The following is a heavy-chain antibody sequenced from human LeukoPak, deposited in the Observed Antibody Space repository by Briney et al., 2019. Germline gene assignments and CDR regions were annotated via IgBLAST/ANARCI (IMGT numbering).Heavy chain of an antibody. CDR1: GGTFSSYA. J-gene: IGHJ4*02. CDR2: IIPIFGTA. CDR3: ARESFPNYYDSSGYYYDY. V-gene: IGHV1-69*13. Sequence: SVKVSCKASGGTFSSYAISWVRQAPGQGLEWMEGIIPIFGTANYAQKFQGRVTITADESTSTAYMELSSLRSEDTAVYYCARESFPNYYDSSGYYYDYWGQGTLVTVSS. D-gene: IGHD3-22*01.